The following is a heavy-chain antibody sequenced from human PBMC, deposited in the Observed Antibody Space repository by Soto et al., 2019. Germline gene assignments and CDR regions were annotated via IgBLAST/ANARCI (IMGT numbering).Heavy chain of an antibody. J-gene: IGHJ6*02. CDR2: IKQDGSEK. CDR1: GFTFSSFW. Sequence: EVQLVESGGGLVQPGGSLRLSCAASGFTFSSFWMSWVRQAPGRGLEWVANIKQDGSEKYYVDSVKGRFTISRDNGKNSLYLEMNSLRAEDTAVYYCGKGRGMDVWGQGTTVTVSS. V-gene: IGHV3-7*01. CDR3: GKGRGMDV.